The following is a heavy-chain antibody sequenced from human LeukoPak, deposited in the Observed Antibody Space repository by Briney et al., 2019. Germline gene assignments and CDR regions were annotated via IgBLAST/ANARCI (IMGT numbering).Heavy chain of an antibody. D-gene: IGHD2-21*02. CDR3: AKDFVVVPGNVNYFDY. CDR1: GFTLRSFG. V-gene: IGHV3-23*01. CDR2: ISGSGDNT. J-gene: IGHJ4*02. Sequence: PGGSLRLSCAASGFTLRSFGMHWVRQAPGKGLEWVSAISGSGDNTYYADSVKGRFTVSRDNSKNTLYVQMKSLRAEDTAVYYCAKDFVVVPGNVNYFDYWGQGTLVTVSS.